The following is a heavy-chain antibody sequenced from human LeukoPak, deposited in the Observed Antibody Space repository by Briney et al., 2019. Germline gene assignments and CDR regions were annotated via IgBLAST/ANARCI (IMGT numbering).Heavy chain of an antibody. J-gene: IGHJ4*02. CDR2: IYYSGST. D-gene: IGHD2-2*01. Sequence: SETLSLTCTVSGGSITSSNYFWGWIRQSPGKGLEWIWSIYYSGSTYYNPSLNSRVTISVETSKLQFSLKLSSVTAADSAVYYCARDSCSSTSCRRKFDNWGQGTLVTVSS. V-gene: IGHV4-39*07. CDR1: GGSITSSNYF. CDR3: ARDSCSSTSCRRKFDN.